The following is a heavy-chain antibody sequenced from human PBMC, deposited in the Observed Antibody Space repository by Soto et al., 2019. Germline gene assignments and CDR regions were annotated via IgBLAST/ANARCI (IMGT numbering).Heavy chain of an antibody. CDR2: VYWDDDK. CDR3: ARHMTTAGYFDD. V-gene: IGHV2-5*02. D-gene: IGHD4-17*01. Sequence: QITLKESGPTLVKPTQTLTLTCTFSGFSLSTSGVGVGWSRQPPGQALEWLALVYWDDDKRYSPSLKGRTTSTTDTSKNQVVLRIANMDPVDTATYYCARHMTTAGYFDDWCQGTTVTVSA. CDR1: GFSLSTSGVG. J-gene: IGHJ4*02.